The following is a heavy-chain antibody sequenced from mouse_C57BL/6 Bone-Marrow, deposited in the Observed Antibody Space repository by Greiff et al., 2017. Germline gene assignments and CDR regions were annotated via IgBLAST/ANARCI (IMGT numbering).Heavy chain of an antibody. CDR3: ARDDVGSHFDY. V-gene: IGHV5-4*01. Sequence: EVQLVESGGGLVKPGGSLKLSCAASGFTFSSYAMSWVRQTPEKRLEWVATISDGGSYTYYPDNVKGRFTISRDNAKNNLYLQMSHLKSEDTAMYYCARDDVGSHFDYWGQGTTLTVSS. D-gene: IGHD2-3*01. CDR2: ISDGGSYT. CDR1: GFTFSSYA. J-gene: IGHJ2*01.